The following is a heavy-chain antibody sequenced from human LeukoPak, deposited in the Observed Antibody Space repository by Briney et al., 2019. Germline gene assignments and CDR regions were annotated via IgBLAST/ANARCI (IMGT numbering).Heavy chain of an antibody. D-gene: IGHD1-26*01. CDR2: ISPNSGGT. CDR1: GYTFTGYY. V-gene: IGHV1-2*02. CDR3: ARDEYSGSSDFDY. J-gene: IGHJ4*02. Sequence: ASVKVSCKASGYTFTGYYMHWVRQAPGQGLEWMGWISPNSGGTNYAQKFQGRVTMTRDTSISTAYMELSRLRSDDTAVYYCARDEYSGSSDFDYWGQGTLVTVSS.